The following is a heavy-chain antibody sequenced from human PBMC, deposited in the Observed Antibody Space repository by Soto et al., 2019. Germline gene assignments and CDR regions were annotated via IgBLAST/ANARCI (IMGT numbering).Heavy chain of an antibody. V-gene: IGHV3-74*01. Sequence: GGSLRLSCAASGFTFSSYWMHWVRQAPGKGLVWVSRINSDGSSTTYADSVKGRFTISRDNAKNTLYLQMNSLRAEDTAVYYCGAAVAGTGTRPIGFDPRGLGTLVTVSS. J-gene: IGHJ5*02. CDR2: INSDGSST. CDR3: GAAVAGTGTRPIGFDP. D-gene: IGHD6-19*01. CDR1: GFTFSSYW.